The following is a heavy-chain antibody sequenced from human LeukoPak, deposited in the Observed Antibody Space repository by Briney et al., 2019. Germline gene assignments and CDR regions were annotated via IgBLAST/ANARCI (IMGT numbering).Heavy chain of an antibody. CDR3: ARDSYYDSSGST. J-gene: IGHJ5*02. V-gene: IGHV4-31*03. CDR1: GGSISSGGYY. CDR2: IYYSGST. Sequence: SETLSLTCTVSGGSISSGGYYWSWIRQHPGKGPEWIGYIYYSGSTYYNPSLKSRVTISVDTSKNQFSLELSSVTAADTAVYYCARDSYYDSSGSTWGQGTLVTVSS. D-gene: IGHD3-22*01.